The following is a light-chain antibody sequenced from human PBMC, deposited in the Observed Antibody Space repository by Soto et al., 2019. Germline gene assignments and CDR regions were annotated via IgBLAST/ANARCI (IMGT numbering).Light chain of an antibody. CDR2: SND. CDR3: AAWDDSLNGYA. V-gene: IGLV1-44*01. Sequence: QSVLTQPPSASGTPGQRVTISCSGTSSNIGINVLSWYQQLPGAAPKLFIYSNDQRPSGVPDRFSGSKSGTSASLAISGLQSDDEADYYCAAWDDSLNGYAFGPGTKLTVL. J-gene: IGLJ1*01. CDR1: SSNIGINV.